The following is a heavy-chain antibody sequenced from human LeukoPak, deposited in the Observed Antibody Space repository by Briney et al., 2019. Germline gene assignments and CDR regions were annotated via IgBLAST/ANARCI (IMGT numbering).Heavy chain of an antibody. CDR1: GGSFSGYD. D-gene: IGHD3-3*01. Sequence: PSETLSLTCGVDGGSFSGYDWTWVRQPPGKGLEWIGQINYGGDTNYNPSLKSRVTISVDKSNNQFSLKLNSVTAADTAVYYCARYDLSPSKYLDYWGQGTLVTVSS. V-gene: IGHV4-34*01. J-gene: IGHJ4*02. CDR3: ARYDLSPSKYLDY. CDR2: INYGGDT.